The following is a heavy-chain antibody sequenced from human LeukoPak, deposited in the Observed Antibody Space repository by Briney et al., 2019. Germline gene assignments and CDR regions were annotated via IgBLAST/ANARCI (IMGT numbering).Heavy chain of an antibody. V-gene: IGHV7-4-1*02. Sequence: GASVKVSCKASGYTFTSYAMNWVRQAPGQGLEWMGWINTKTGNPTYAQGFTGRFVFSLDTSVSTAYLQISSLKAEDTAVYYCARDPAGRSSWYLISNYYYMDVWGKGTTVTVSS. CDR2: INTKTGNP. J-gene: IGHJ6*03. CDR1: GYTFTSYA. D-gene: IGHD6-13*01. CDR3: ARDPAGRSSWYLISNYYYMDV.